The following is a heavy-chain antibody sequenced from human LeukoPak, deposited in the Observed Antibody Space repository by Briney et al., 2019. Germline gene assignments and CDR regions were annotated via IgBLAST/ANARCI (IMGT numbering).Heavy chain of an antibody. V-gene: IGHV1-69*04. CDR1: GGTFSSYA. CDR2: IIPILGIA. CDR3: ARGRQLGWHNWFDP. J-gene: IGHJ5*02. Sequence: SVKVSCKASGGTFSSYAISWVRQAPGQGLEWMGRIIPILGIANYAQKFQGRVTITADKSTSTAYMELSSLRSEDTAVYYCARGRQLGWHNWFDPWGQGTLVTVSS. D-gene: IGHD6-6*01.